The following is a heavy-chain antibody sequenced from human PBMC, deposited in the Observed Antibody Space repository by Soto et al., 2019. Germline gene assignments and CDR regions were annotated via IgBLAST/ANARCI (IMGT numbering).Heavy chain of an antibody. J-gene: IGHJ4*02. CDR1: GGSVISSDYY. Sequence: SETLSLTCTVSGGSVISSDYYWAWIRLPPGKGLEWIGSIHYSESTYYHPSLKSRVTISGDISKKQFSLNLNSVTAADTAVYYCAIHTHPDADALIVFWGQGILVTVFS. CDR2: IHYSEST. V-gene: IGHV4-39*01. CDR3: AIHTHPDADALIVF.